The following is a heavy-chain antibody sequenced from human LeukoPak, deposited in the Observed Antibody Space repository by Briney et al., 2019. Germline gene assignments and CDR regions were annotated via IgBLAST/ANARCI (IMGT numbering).Heavy chain of an antibody. CDR1: GYTFTSYD. J-gene: IGHJ3*02. CDR3: ARGRSSSWYGDAFDI. CDR2: MNPNSGNT. V-gene: IGHV1-8*03. D-gene: IGHD6-13*01. Sequence: ASVKVSCKASGYTFTSYDINWVRQATGQGLEWMGWMNPNSGNTGYAQKFQGRVTITRNTSISTAYVELSSLRSEDTAVYYCARGRSSSWYGDAFDIWGQGTMVTVSS.